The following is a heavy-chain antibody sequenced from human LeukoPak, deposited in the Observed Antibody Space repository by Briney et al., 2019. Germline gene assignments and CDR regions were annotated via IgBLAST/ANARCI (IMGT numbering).Heavy chain of an antibody. D-gene: IGHD1-26*01. CDR2: ISAYNGNT. Sequence: ASVKVSCKASGYTFTSYGISWVRQAPGQGLEWMGWISAYNGNTNYAQKLQGRDTMTTDTSTSTAYMELRSLRSDDTAVYYCARDQGWELTYYYYYMDVWGKGTTVTVSS. J-gene: IGHJ6*03. CDR1: GYTFTSYG. V-gene: IGHV1-18*01. CDR3: ARDQGWELTYYYYYMDV.